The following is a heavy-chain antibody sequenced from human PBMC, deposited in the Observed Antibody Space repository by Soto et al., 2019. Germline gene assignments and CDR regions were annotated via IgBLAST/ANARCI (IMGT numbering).Heavy chain of an antibody. D-gene: IGHD3-22*01. Sequence: GGSLRLSCAASGFTFSSYAMSWVRQAPGKGLEWVSAISGSGGSTYYADSVKGRFTISRDNSKNTLYLQMNSLRAEDTAVYYCEKSLYYYDSSGYPYGMDVWGQGTTVTVSS. V-gene: IGHV3-23*01. CDR1: GFTFSSYA. J-gene: IGHJ6*02. CDR2: ISGSGGST. CDR3: EKSLYYYDSSGYPYGMDV.